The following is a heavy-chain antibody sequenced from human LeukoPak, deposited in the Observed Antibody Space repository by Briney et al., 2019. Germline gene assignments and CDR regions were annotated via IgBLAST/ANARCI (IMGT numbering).Heavy chain of an antibody. J-gene: IGHJ4*02. CDR2: IRSKAYGGTT. D-gene: IGHD3-10*01. V-gene: IGHV3-49*04. CDR1: GFTFGDYA. CDR3: TRIIIMDFDY. Sequence: GGSLRLSCTASGFTFGDYAMSWVRQAPGKGLEWVGFIRSKAYGGTTEYAASVKGRFTISRDDSKSIAYLQMNSLKTEDTAVYYCTRIIIMDFDYWGRGTLVTVSS.